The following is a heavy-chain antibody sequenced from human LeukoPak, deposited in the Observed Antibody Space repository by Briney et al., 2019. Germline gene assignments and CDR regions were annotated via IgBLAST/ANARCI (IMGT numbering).Heavy chain of an antibody. V-gene: IGHV4-39*07. J-gene: IGHJ5*02. D-gene: IGHD3-10*01. CDR2: IYYSGST. Sequence: SETLSLTCTVSGGSISSSSYYWGWIRQPPGKGLEWIGSIYYSGSTYYNPSLKSRVTISVDTSKNQFSLKLSSVTAADTAVYYCARGLTYYYGSGKRNWFDPWGQGTLVTVSS. CDR3: ARGLTYYYGSGKRNWFDP. CDR1: GGSISSSSYY.